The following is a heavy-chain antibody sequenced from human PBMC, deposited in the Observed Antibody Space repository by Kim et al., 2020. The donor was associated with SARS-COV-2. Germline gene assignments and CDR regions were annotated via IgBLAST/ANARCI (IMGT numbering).Heavy chain of an antibody. CDR3: ARGSRIVVVTAIRRLSYYGMDV. CDR2: MNPNSGNT. D-gene: IGHD2-21*02. V-gene: IGHV1-8*01. Sequence: ASVKVSCKASGYTFTSYDINWVRQATGQGLEWMGWMNPNSGNTGYAQKFQGRVTMTRNTSISTAYMELSSLRSEDTAVYYCARGSRIVVVTAIRRLSYYGMDVWGQGTTVTVSS. J-gene: IGHJ6*02. CDR1: GYTFTSYD.